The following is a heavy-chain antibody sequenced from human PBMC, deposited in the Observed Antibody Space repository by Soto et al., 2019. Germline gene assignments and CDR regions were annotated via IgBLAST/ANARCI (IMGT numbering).Heavy chain of an antibody. CDR2: IYYSGST. V-gene: IGHV4-4*02. CDR3: ARDLRT. J-gene: IGHJ5*02. CDR1: SGSISSTNW. Sequence: PLGTLSLTCAVSSGSISSTNWWSWVRQHPGKGLEWIGYIYYSGSTYYNPSLKSRVTISVDTSKNQFSLKLSSVTAADTAVYYCARDLRTWGQGTLVTVSS.